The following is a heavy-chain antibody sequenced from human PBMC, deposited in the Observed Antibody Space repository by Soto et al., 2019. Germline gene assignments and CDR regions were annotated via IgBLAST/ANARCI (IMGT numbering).Heavy chain of an antibody. V-gene: IGHV1-2*04. CDR3: ATPYSSSPSCYSSWFDP. CDR2: INPNSGGT. CDR1: GYTFTGYY. J-gene: IGHJ5*02. D-gene: IGHD2-2*02. Sequence: GASVKVSCKASGYTFTGYYMHWVRQAPGQGLEWMGWINPNSGGTNYAQKFQGWVTMTRDTSISTAYMELSRLRSDDTAVYYCATPYSSSPSCYSSWFDPWGKGTLVTVSS.